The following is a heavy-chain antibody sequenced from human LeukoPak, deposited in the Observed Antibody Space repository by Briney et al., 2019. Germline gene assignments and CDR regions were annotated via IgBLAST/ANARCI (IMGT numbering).Heavy chain of an antibody. D-gene: IGHD3-16*02. CDR3: ARGTYRPFDY. J-gene: IGHJ4*02. V-gene: IGHV3-53*01. Sequence: PGGSLRLSCEASGFTVSSNYMSWVRQAPGKGLEWVSIIYIDGTTHYADAVKGRFTISRDSSKNTLYLQMNSLRADDMAIYYCARGTYRPFDYWGQGTPVTVSS. CDR1: GFTVSSNY. CDR2: IYIDGTT.